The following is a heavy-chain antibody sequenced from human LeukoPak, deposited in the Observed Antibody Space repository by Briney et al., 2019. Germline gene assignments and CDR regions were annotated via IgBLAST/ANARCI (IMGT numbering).Heavy chain of an antibody. V-gene: IGHV3-20*04. CDR3: ARDKGGSYYGPNDY. CDR2: INWNGGST. J-gene: IGHJ4*02. Sequence: PGGSLRLSCAASGFTFDDYGMSWVRQAPGKGLEWVSGINWNGGSTGYADSVKGRLTISRDNAKNSLYLQMNSLRAEDTALYYCARDKGGSYYGPNDYWGQGTLVTVSS. CDR1: GFTFDDYG. D-gene: IGHD1-26*01.